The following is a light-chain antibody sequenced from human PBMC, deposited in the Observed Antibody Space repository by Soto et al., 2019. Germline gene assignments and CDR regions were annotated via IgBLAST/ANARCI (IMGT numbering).Light chain of an antibody. V-gene: IGKV3-20*01. CDR3: QQYGPSPEWT. Sequence: EIVLTQSPGTLSLSPGERATLSCRTSQSVSPYLAWYQQRPGQAPRLLIYGASTRATGIPDRFSGSGSGTDFTLTISRPEAEDFAVYYCQQYGPSPEWTFGQGTKVDIK. CDR1: QSVSPY. CDR2: GAS. J-gene: IGKJ1*01.